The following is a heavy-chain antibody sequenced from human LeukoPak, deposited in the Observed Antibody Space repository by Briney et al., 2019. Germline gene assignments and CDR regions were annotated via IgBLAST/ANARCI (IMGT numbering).Heavy chain of an antibody. V-gene: IGHV4-59*08. Sequence: SETLSLTCAVYGGSFSGYYWSWIRQSPGKGLEWIGYIYVAGTRYNPYLQSRVTISVDRSRNQFFLKMSSVTAADTAVYYCARHIGGGIEDMDVWGKGTKVIVSS. J-gene: IGHJ6*03. CDR1: GGSFSGYY. D-gene: IGHD3-16*02. CDR3: ARHIGGGIEDMDV. CDR2: IYVAGT.